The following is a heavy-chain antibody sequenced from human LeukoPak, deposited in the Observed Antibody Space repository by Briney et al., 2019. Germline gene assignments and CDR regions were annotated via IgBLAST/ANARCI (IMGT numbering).Heavy chain of an antibody. CDR2: INHSGST. D-gene: IGHD1-26*01. Sequence: SETLSLTCAVYGGSFSGYYRSWIRQPPGKGLEWIGEINHSGSTNYNPSLKGRVTISVDTSKNQFSLKLSSVTAADTAVYYCARGRRRMVGATIYPFDYWGQGTLVTVSS. CDR1: GGSFSGYY. CDR3: ARGRRRMVGATIYPFDY. J-gene: IGHJ4*02. V-gene: IGHV4-34*01.